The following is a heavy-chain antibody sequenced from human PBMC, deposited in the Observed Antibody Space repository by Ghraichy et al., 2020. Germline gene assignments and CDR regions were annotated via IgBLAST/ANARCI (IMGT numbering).Heavy chain of an antibody. V-gene: IGHV4-4*07. J-gene: IGHJ4*02. CDR1: GGSISSYY. Sequence: GSLRLSCTVSGGSISSYYWSWIRQPAGKGLEWIGRIYTSGSTNYNPSLKSRVTMSVDTSKNQFSLKLSSVTAADTAVYYCARETDDWNYDYWGQGTLVTVSS. CDR3: ARETDDWNYDY. CDR2: IYTSGST. D-gene: IGHD1-7*01.